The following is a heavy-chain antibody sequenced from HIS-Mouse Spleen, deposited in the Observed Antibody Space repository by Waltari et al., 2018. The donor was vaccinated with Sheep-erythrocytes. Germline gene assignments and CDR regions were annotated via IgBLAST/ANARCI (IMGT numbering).Heavy chain of an antibody. CDR3: ARGHYSGYDFDY. D-gene: IGHD5-12*01. CDR2: MNPNSGNT. Sequence: SCKASGYTFTSYDINWVRQATGQGLEWMGWMNPNSGNTGYAQKFQGRVTKTRNTSISTAYMELSSLRSEDTAVYYCARGHYSGYDFDYWGQGTLVTVSS. CDR1: GYTFTSYD. J-gene: IGHJ4*02. V-gene: IGHV1-8*01.